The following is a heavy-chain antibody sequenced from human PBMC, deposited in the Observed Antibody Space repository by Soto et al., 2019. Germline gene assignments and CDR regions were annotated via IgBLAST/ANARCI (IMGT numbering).Heavy chain of an antibody. D-gene: IGHD6-13*01. V-gene: IGHV3-21*01. CDR2: ISSSSSYI. CDR3: ARDLFLGTGIAAAGSPFGMDV. Sequence: GSLRLSCAASGFTFSNYAISWVRQAPGKGLEWVSSISSSSSYIYYADSVKGRFTISRDNAKNSLYLQMNSLRAEDTAVYYCARDLFLGTGIAAAGSPFGMDVWGQGTTVTVSS. CDR1: GFTFSNYA. J-gene: IGHJ6*02.